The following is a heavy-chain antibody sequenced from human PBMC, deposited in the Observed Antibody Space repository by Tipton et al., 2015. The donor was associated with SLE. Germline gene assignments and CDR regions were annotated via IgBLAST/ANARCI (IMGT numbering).Heavy chain of an antibody. Sequence: TLSLTCAVYGGSFSGYYWSWIRQPPGKGLEWIGEINHSGSTNYNPSLKSRVTISVGTSKNQFSLKLSSVTAADTAVYYCARGRCSGSAYWGQGTLVTVSS. J-gene: IGHJ4*02. V-gene: IGHV4-34*01. D-gene: IGHD5-12*01. CDR3: ARGRCSGSAY. CDR1: GGSFSGYY. CDR2: INHSGST.